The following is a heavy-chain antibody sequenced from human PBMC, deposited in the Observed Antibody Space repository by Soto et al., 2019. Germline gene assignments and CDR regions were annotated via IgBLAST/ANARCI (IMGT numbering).Heavy chain of an antibody. V-gene: IGHV1-69*02. Sequence: QVQLVQSGAEVKKPGSSVKVSCKASGGTFSSYTISWVRQAPGQGLEWMGRIIPILGIANYAQKFQGRVTITADKSTRTAYMELSSLRAEDTAVYYCARSPQAFIAVAGYWYFDLWGRGTLVTVSS. J-gene: IGHJ2*01. CDR2: IIPILGIA. D-gene: IGHD6-19*01. CDR1: GGTFSSYT. CDR3: ARSPQAFIAVAGYWYFDL.